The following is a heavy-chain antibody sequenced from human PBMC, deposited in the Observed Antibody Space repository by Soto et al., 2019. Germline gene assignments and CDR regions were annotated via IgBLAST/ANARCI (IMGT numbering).Heavy chain of an antibody. CDR1: GGSISSSSYY. V-gene: IGHV4-39*01. D-gene: IGHD3-3*01. CDR2: IYYSGST. J-gene: IGHJ5*02. Sequence: PSETLSLTCTVSGGSISSSSYYWGWIRQPPGKGLEWIGSIYYSGSTYYNPSLKSRVTISVDTSKNQFSLKLSSVTAADTAVYYCARHFFGVVTRWFDPWGQGTLVTVSS. CDR3: ARHFFGVVTRWFDP.